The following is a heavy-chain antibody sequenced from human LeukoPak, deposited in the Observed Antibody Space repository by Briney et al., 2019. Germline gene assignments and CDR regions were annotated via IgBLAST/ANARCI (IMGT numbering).Heavy chain of an antibody. V-gene: IGHV3-21*01. Sequence: PGGSLRLSCAASEFTFSSYSMNWVRQTPGKGLEWVSSISSSSSYIYYGDSVKGRFTISRDNAKNSLYLQMNSLRAEDTAVYYCAKDLSGSYWVDFDYWGQGTLVTVSS. CDR2: ISSSSSYI. D-gene: IGHD1-26*01. J-gene: IGHJ4*02. CDR1: EFTFSSYS. CDR3: AKDLSGSYWVDFDY.